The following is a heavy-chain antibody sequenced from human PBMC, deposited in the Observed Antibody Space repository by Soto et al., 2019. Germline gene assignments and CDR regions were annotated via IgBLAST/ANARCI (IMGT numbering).Heavy chain of an antibody. CDR3: ARIRGDQNNGFDY. Sequence: SETLSLTCAVSGYSISSSNWWGWIRQPPGKGLEWIGYICYSGSTYYNPSLKSRVTMSVDTSKNQFSLKLSSVTAVDTAVYYCARIRGDQNNGFDYWGQGTLVTVSS. CDR2: ICYSGST. D-gene: IGHD7-27*01. CDR1: GYSISSSNW. V-gene: IGHV4-28*01. J-gene: IGHJ4*02.